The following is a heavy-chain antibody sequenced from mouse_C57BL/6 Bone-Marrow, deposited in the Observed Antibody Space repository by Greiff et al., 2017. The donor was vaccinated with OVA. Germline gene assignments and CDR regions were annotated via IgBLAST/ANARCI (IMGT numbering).Heavy chain of an antibody. CDR2: ISSGGDYI. D-gene: IGHD6-1*01. Sequence: DVMLVESGEGLVKPGGSLKLSCAASGFTFSSYAMSWVRQTPEKRLEWVAYISSGGDYIYYADTVKGRFTISRDNARNTLYLQMSSLKSEDTAMYYCTRAPLFFDVWGTGTTVTVSS. CDR3: TRAPLFFDV. J-gene: IGHJ1*03. CDR1: GFTFSSYA. V-gene: IGHV5-9-1*02.